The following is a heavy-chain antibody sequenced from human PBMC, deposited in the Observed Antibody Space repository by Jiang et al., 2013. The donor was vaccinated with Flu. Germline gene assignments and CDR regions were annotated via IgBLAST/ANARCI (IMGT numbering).Heavy chain of an antibody. Sequence: GAEVKKPGSSVKVSCKTSGGILRNFAINWVRQAPGQGLEWMGGIKAIFGTSNYAQNFQGRVTITADESTTTAYMVLSSLRSEDTAVYYCARGPHYYSSYMDVWGKGTTVTVSS. CDR1: GGILRNFA. J-gene: IGHJ6*03. CDR2: IKAIFGTS. CDR3: ARGPHYYSSYMDV. V-gene: IGHV1-69*01.